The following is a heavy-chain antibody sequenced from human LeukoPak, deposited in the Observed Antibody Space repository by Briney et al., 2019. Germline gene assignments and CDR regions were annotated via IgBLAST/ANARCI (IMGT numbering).Heavy chain of an antibody. D-gene: IGHD2-2*01. J-gene: IGHJ6*03. Sequence: GGALRLSCAASGFTFSNAWMSWVRQAPGKGLEWVAVISYDGSNKYYADSVKGRFTISRDNSKNTLYLQMNSLRAEDTAVYYCARDPCSTTSCHSYYYYMDVWGKGTTVTVSS. CDR1: GFTFSNAW. CDR2: ISYDGSNK. V-gene: IGHV3-30-3*01. CDR3: ARDPCSTTSCHSYYYYMDV.